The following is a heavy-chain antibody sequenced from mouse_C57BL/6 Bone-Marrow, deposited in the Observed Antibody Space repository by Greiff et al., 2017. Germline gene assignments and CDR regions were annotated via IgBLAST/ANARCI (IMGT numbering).Heavy chain of an antibody. CDR1: GYTFTSYW. J-gene: IGHJ4*01. Sequence: QVQLQQPGAELVKPGASVQMSCKASGYTFTSYWITWVKQRPGQGLEWIGDIYPGSGSTNYNEKFKSKATLTVDTSSSTAYMQLSSLTSEYSADYCCTRTNWFYAMDYWGQGTSVTVSS. CDR3: TRTNWFYAMDY. D-gene: IGHD4-1*01. V-gene: IGHV1-55*01. CDR2: IYPGSGST.